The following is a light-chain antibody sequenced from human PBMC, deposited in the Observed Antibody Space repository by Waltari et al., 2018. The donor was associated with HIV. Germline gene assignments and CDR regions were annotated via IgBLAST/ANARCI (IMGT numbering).Light chain of an antibody. V-gene: IGLV1-47*01. J-gene: IGLJ1*01. CDR2: RNN. CDR1: SSNIGNNN. CDR3: AVWDDSLRGSV. Sequence: SVLTQPPSVSGTPGQRVSLSCSGSSSNIGNNNVYWYQQLPGTAPKLLIHRNNRRPSGVPDRFSGSKSGTAASLAISGLRSEDEADYYCAVWDDSLRGSVFGTGTEVTVL.